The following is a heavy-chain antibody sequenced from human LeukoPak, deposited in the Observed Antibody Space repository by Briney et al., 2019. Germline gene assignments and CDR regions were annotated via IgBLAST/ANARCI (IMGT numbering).Heavy chain of an antibody. CDR2: IYYSGST. CDR1: GGSISSYY. Sequence: SETLSLTCTVSGGSISSYYWSWIRQPPGKGLEWIGYIYYSGSTNYNPSLKSRVTISVDTSKNQFSLKLSSVTAADTAVYYCARHLPYYYYGMDVWGQGTTVTVSS. D-gene: IGHD5/OR15-5a*01. V-gene: IGHV4-59*08. J-gene: IGHJ6*02. CDR3: ARHLPYYYYGMDV.